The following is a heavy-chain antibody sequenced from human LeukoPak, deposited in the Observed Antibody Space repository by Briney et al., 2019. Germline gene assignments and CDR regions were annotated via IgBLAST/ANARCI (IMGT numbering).Heavy chain of an antibody. Sequence: PGGSLRLSCAASGFTFSSYSMNWVRQAPGKGLEWVSYISSSSSTIYYVDSVKGRFTISRDNAKNSLYLQMNSLRAEDTAVYYCAKGGTTIFGVVIIGDNYYFDYWGQGTLVTVSS. V-gene: IGHV3-48*01. CDR1: GFTFSSYS. D-gene: IGHD3-3*01. CDR2: ISSSSSTI. CDR3: AKGGTTIFGVVIIGDNYYFDY. J-gene: IGHJ4*02.